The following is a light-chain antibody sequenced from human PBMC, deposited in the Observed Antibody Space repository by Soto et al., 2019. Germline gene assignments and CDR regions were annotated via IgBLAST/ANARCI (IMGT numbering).Light chain of an antibody. V-gene: IGKV3-15*01. CDR2: GAS. CDR1: QSVSSN. Sequence: EVLMTQSPATLSVSPGERGTLSCRASQSVSSNLAWYQQKPGQAPRLLIYGASTRAPGIPDRFSGSGSGTEFTLTISSLQSEDLAVFFCQQYDTWPPAFGQGTKVEIK. J-gene: IGKJ2*01. CDR3: QQYDTWPPA.